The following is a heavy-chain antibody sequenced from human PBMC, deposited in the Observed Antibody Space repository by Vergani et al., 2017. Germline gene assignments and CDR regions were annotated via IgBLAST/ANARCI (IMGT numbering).Heavy chain of an antibody. CDR2: INHSGST. CDR1: GGSFSGYY. J-gene: IGHJ4*02. CDR3: ARGRGYYDYIWGSYREGYFDY. V-gene: IGHV4-34*01. Sequence: QVQLQQWGAGLLKPSETLSLTCAVYGGSFSGYYWSWIRQPPGKGLEWIGEINHSGSTNYNPSLKSRVTISVDTSKHQFSLKLSSVTAADTAVYYCARGRGYYDYIWGSYREGYFDYWGQGTLVTVAS. D-gene: IGHD3-16*02.